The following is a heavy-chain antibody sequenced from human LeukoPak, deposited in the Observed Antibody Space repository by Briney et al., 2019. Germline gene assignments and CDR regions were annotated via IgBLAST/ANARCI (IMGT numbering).Heavy chain of an antibody. CDR2: MNPNSGNT. V-gene: IGHV1-8*01. J-gene: IGHJ4*02. D-gene: IGHD5-12*01. CDR1: GYTFTSYD. Sequence: ASVTVSCKASGYTFTSYDINWVRQATGQGLEWMGWMNPNSGNTGYAQKFQGRVTMTRNTSISTAYMELSSLRSEDTAVYYCARGDNSGYDANFDYWGQGTLVTVSS. CDR3: ARGDNSGYDANFDY.